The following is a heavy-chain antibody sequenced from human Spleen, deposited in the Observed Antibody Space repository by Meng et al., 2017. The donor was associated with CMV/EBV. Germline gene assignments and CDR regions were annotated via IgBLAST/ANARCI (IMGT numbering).Heavy chain of an antibody. CDR2: ISGSGGFT. CDR1: GFTFSSYA. CDR3: AKVSDSSGYYYFDY. V-gene: IGHV3-23*01. Sequence: GESLKISCAASGFTFSSYAMSWVRQAPGKGLEWVSTISGSGGFTYYADSVKGRFTISRDNSKNTLYLQMNSLRAEDTAVYYCAKVSDSSGYYYFDYWGQGTLVTVSS. J-gene: IGHJ4*02. D-gene: IGHD3-22*01.